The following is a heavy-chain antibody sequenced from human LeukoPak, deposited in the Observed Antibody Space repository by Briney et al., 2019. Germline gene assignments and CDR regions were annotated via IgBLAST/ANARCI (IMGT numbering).Heavy chain of an antibody. CDR1: GFTFRDHY. V-gene: IGHV3-72*01. D-gene: IGHD3-22*01. J-gene: IGHJ4*02. Sequence: GGSLRLSCAASGFTFRDHYMDWVRQAPGKGLEWIGRVRNKVNRYSTEYAASVKGRFTISRDDSKNSLYLQMDSLKTDDTAVYYCAQSSGFYWGRGTLVTVSS. CDR3: AQSSGFY. CDR2: VRNKVNRYST.